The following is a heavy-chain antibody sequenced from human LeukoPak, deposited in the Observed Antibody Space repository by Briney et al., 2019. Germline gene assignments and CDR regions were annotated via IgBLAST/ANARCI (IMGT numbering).Heavy chain of an antibody. Sequence: ASVKVSCKASGYTFTSHYMHWVRQAPGQGLEWMGLINPTGDSTGYAQKFQGRVTMTRDMSTSTDFMELSSLRSEDTAVYYCARDHRDIVATIEGAGDYWGQGTLVTVSS. CDR1: GYTFTSHY. D-gene: IGHD5-12*01. J-gene: IGHJ4*02. V-gene: IGHV1-46*01. CDR3: ARDHRDIVATIEGAGDY. CDR2: INPTGDST.